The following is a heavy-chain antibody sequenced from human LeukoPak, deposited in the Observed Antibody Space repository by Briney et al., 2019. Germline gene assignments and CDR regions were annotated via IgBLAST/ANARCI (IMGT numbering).Heavy chain of an antibody. D-gene: IGHD6-25*01. CDR2: IKQDGSEK. V-gene: IGHV3-7*03. Sequence: WGSLRLSCVASGFSFNNYRMTWVRQAPGKGLEWVANIKQDGSEKQYVDSVKGRFAISRDNAKESLYLQINTLRAEDTAVYYCVRGPHIAATSYWGQGTLVTVSS. CDR3: VRGPHIAATSY. J-gene: IGHJ4*02. CDR1: GFSFNNYR.